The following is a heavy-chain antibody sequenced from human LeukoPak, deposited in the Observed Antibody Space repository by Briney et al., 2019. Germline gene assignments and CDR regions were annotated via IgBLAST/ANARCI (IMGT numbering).Heavy chain of an antibody. V-gene: IGHV1-18*01. J-gene: IGHJ4*02. CDR2: ISAYNGNT. D-gene: IGHD3-22*01. CDR3: ARDWYYYDSSGLMGHHYYFDY. CDR1: GYTFTSYD. Sequence: GASVKVSCKASGYTFTSYDVNWVRQAPGQGLQWMGGISAYNGNTNYAQKLQGRVTMTTDTSTSTAYLELRSLRSDDTAVYYCARDWYYYDSSGLMGHHYYFDYWGQGTLVTVSS.